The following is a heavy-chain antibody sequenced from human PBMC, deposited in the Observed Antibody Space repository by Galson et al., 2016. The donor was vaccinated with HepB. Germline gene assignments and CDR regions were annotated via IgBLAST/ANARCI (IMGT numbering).Heavy chain of an antibody. Sequence: TLSLTCTISGDSVTDGGYYWSWIRQHPVKGLEWIGYIYYSGNTYYNPSLRGRVSISVDTSKNQFSLKLSSVTAADTAVYYCAHGGNYWKCAFDIWGQGTLVTVSS. D-gene: IGHD1-1*01. CDR3: AHGGNYWKCAFDI. CDR2: IYYSGNT. V-gene: IGHV4-31*03. CDR1: GDSVTDGGYY. J-gene: IGHJ3*02.